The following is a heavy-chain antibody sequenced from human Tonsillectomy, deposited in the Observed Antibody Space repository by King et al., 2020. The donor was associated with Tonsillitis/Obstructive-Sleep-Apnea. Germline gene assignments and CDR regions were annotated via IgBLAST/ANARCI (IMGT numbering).Heavy chain of an antibody. CDR3: ASARRSCSSTSCYPDAFDI. V-gene: IGHV1-2*06. J-gene: IGHJ3*02. D-gene: IGHD2-2*01. CDR1: GYSFTGYY. CDR2: INPNSGGT. Sequence: QVQLVESGAEVKKPGASVKFSCKASGYSFTGYYMHWVRQAPGQGLEWMGRINPNSGGTDHAQKFQGRVTMTRDTSITTAYMELTRLRSDDTAVYYCASARRSCSSTSCYPDAFDIWGQGTMVTVSS.